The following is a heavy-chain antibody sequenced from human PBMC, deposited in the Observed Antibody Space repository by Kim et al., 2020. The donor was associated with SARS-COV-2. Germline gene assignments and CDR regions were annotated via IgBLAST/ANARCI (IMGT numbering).Heavy chain of an antibody. Sequence: SETLSLTCTVSGGSIRSRDYYWSWIRQPPGKGLEWIGYIYYSGSTYYNPSLKSRVTISIDTSQNQFSLKLSSVTAADTAVYYCARGLGYCSSTTCYFAHAFDIWGQGTMVTVSS. V-gene: IGHV4-30-4*01. CDR1: GGSIRSRDYY. J-gene: IGHJ3*02. CDR2: IYYSGST. CDR3: ARGLGYCSSTTCYFAHAFDI. D-gene: IGHD2-2*01.